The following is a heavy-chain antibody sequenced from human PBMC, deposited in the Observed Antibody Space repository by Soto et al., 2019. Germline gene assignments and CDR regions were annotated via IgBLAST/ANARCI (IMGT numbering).Heavy chain of an antibody. CDR3: ARIVGAAY. V-gene: IGHV4-4*02. D-gene: IGHD1-26*01. CDR1: GGSISSNNW. J-gene: IGHJ4*02. Sequence: QVQLQESGPGLVKPSGTLSLTCAVSGGSISSNNWWSWVRQPPGKGLEWIEDNYHSGTTNYNPSLKSRVTKSVDKSKQHLCLKLRSVTAADTAMYYSARIVGAAYRGPGVLVTVSA. CDR2: NYHSGTT.